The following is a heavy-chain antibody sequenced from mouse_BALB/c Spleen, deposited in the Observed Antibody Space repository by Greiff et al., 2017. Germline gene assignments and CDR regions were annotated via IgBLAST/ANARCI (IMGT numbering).Heavy chain of an antibody. V-gene: IGHV2-9*02. D-gene: IGHD1-1*01. J-gene: IGHJ2*01. CDR1: GFSFTSYG. Sequence: VMLVESGPGLVAPSQSLSITCTVSGFSFTSYGVHWVRQPPGKGLEWLGVIWAGGSTNYNSALMSRLSISKDNSKSQVFLKMNSLQTDDTAMYYCARDTINYGSSYCDDWGQGTTLTVSS. CDR3: ARDTINYGSSYCDD. CDR2: IWAGGST.